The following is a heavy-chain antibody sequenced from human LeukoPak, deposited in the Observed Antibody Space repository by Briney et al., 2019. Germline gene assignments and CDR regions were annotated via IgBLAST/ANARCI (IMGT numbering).Heavy chain of an antibody. CDR1: GFTFSNAW. D-gene: IGHD3-10*01. V-gene: IGHV3-15*01. Sequence: GGSLRLSCAASGFTFSNAWMSWVRQAPGKGLEWVGCIRTKTDGGTTDYAAPVKGRFTISRDDSKNTLYLQMNGLKTEDTAVYYCTTGYGSGSYYTGGCHYWGQGTLVTVSS. CDR2: IRTKTDGGTT. J-gene: IGHJ4*02. CDR3: TTGYGSGSYYTGGCHY.